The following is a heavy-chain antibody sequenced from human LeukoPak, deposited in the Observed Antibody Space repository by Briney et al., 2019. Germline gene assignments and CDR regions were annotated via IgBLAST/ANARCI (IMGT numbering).Heavy chain of an antibody. D-gene: IGHD3-22*01. Sequence: PGGSLRLSCAASRFTFSSYAMSWVRQAPGKGLEWVSAITGTATTTYYADSVKGRFPISRDNSKSTLFLQMNSLRAEDTAVYYCAKKYYYDSSGYHWDDWGQGTLVTVSS. J-gene: IGHJ4*02. CDR2: ITGTATTT. V-gene: IGHV3-23*01. CDR1: RFTFSSYA. CDR3: AKKYYYDSSGYHWDD.